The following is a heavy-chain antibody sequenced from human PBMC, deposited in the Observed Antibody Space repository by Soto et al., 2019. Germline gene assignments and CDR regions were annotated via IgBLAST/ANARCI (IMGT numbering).Heavy chain of an antibody. Sequence: GGSLRLSCAASGFTFISYAMSWVRQAPGKGLEWVSVISGSGGTTYYADSVKGRFSISRDNSKNTLYLQMNSLRAEDTAVYYCAKDQGLNYYDSSAHGFFDYYFDYWGQGTLVTVSS. CDR3: AKDQGLNYYDSSAHGFFDYYFDY. D-gene: IGHD3-22*01. J-gene: IGHJ4*02. CDR2: ISGSGGTT. V-gene: IGHV3-23*01. CDR1: GFTFISYA.